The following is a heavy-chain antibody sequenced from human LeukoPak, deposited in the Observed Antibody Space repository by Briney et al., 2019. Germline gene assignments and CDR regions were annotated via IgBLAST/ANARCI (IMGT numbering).Heavy chain of an antibody. Sequence: GGSLRLSCAASGFTFSSYSMNWVRQAPGKGLEWVSYISSSSSTIYYADSVKGRFTISRDNAKNSLYLQMNSLRAEDTDVYYCSRGTYYYDSSGYYYWGQGTLVTVSS. V-gene: IGHV3-48*01. CDR1: GFTFSSYS. CDR3: SRGTYYYDSSGYYY. J-gene: IGHJ4*02. CDR2: ISSSSSTI. D-gene: IGHD3-22*01.